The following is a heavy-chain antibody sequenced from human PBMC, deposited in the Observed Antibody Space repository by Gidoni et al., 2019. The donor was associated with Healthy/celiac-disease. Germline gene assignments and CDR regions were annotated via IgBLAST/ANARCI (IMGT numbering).Heavy chain of an antibody. CDR1: GGSLSSYY. V-gene: IGHV4-59*01. J-gene: IGHJ5*02. D-gene: IGHD6-13*01. CDR2: IYYSGST. Sequence: QVQLQESGPGLVKPSETLSLTCTVSGGSLSSYYWSWIRQPPGKGLEWIGYIYYSGSTNYNPSLKSRVTISVDTSKNQFSLKLSSVTAADTAVYYCARISTFSSWPRTYNWFDPWGQGTLVTVSS. CDR3: ARISTFSSWPRTYNWFDP.